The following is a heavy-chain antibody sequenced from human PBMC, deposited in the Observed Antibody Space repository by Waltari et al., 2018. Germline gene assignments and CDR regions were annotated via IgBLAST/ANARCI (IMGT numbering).Heavy chain of an antibody. J-gene: IGHJ4*02. D-gene: IGHD1-26*01. Sequence: EVQLVESGGGLVQPGGSLRLSCAASGFTFTNYTMNWVRQAPGKGLEWVSHISTSSSTIYYADSVKGRFTISRDNAKNSLYMQMNSLRAEDTAVYYCAAYSGSPGYWGQGTLVTVSS. CDR3: AAYSGSPGY. CDR1: GFTFTNYT. CDR2: ISTSSSTI. V-gene: IGHV3-48*01.